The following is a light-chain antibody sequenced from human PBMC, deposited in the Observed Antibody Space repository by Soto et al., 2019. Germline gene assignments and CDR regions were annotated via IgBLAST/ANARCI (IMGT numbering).Light chain of an antibody. CDR1: QSIDNY. CDR2: AAS. Sequence: DIQMTQSPSSLSASLRDRVTITCRASQSIDNYLNWYQQKPGKAPKLLIYAASSLQSGVPSRFSGSGSGTDFTLTISSLQPEDVATYYCQQSYNTPRTFGKGTKVEVK. V-gene: IGKV1-39*01. J-gene: IGKJ1*01. CDR3: QQSYNTPRT.